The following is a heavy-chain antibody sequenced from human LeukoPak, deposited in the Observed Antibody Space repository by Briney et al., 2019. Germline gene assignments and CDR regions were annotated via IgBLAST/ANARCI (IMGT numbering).Heavy chain of an antibody. CDR2: ISGSGGST. Sequence: PGGSLRLSCAASGFTFSSYGMIWVRQAPGKGLEWVSAISGSGGSTYYADSVKGRFTISRDNSKNTLYLQMNSLRAEDMAVYSCAKGGGSSYYYYMDVWGKGTTVTISS. V-gene: IGHV3-23*01. CDR3: AKGGGSSYYYYMDV. D-gene: IGHD6-13*01. CDR1: GFTFSSYG. J-gene: IGHJ6*03.